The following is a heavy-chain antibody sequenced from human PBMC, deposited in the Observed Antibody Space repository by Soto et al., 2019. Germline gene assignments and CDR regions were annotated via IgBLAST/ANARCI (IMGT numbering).Heavy chain of an antibody. CDR2: IYSGGST. J-gene: IGHJ6*02. D-gene: IGHD6-19*01. V-gene: IGHV3-53*01. CDR3: GRDLSSGWSEGYYYGMDV. Sequence: PGGSLRLSCAASGFTVSSNYMSWVRQAPGKGLEWVSVIYSGGSTYYADSVKGRFTISRDNSKNTLYLQMNSLRAEDTAVYYCGRDLSSGWSEGYYYGMDVWGQGTTVTVSS. CDR1: GFTVSSNY.